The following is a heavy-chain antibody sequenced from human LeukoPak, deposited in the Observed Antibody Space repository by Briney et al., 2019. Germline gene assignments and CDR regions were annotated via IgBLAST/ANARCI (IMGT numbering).Heavy chain of an antibody. Sequence: GGSLRLSCAASGFTFSSYAMHWVCQAPGKGLEWVAVISYDGSNKYYADSVKGRFTISKDNSKNTLYLQMNSLRAEDTAVYYCARDAGSYDFWSGYSTRYNWFDPWGQGTLVTVSS. CDR2: ISYDGSNK. D-gene: IGHD3-3*01. CDR3: ARDAGSYDFWSGYSTRYNWFDP. CDR1: GFTFSSYA. V-gene: IGHV3-30-3*01. J-gene: IGHJ5*02.